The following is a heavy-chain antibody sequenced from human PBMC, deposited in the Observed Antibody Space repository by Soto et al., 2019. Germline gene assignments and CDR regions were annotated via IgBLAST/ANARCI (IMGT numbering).Heavy chain of an antibody. D-gene: IGHD3-3*01. Sequence: QANGQGLEWMGWMNPNSGNTGYAQKFQGRVTMTRNTSIRTAYMELSSLRSEDTAVYYCARAVRFLEWFPTNLYYYFFYMYVYCKWTTLTVSS. CDR3: ARAVRFLEWFPTNLYYYFFYMYV. J-gene: IGHJ6*03. CDR2: MNPNSGNT. V-gene: IGHV1-8*01.